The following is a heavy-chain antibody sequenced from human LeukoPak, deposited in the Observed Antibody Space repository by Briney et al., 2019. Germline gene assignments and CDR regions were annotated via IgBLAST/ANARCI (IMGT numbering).Heavy chain of an antibody. Sequence: ASVKVSCKASGYTFTSYGISWVRQAPGQGLEWMGWISAYNGNTNYAQKFQGRVTMTTDTSTSTAYMELRSLGSDDTAVYYCARFSGVLVPDDYWGQGTLVTVSS. V-gene: IGHV1-18*01. CDR2: ISAYNGNT. CDR3: ARFSGVLVPDDY. J-gene: IGHJ4*02. D-gene: IGHD5-12*01. CDR1: GYTFTSYG.